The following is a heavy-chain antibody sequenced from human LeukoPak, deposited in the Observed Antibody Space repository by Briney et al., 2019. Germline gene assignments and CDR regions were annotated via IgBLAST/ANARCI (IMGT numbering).Heavy chain of an antibody. CDR3: ASRGKSPYYDFWSGGPSDY. V-gene: IGHV1-2*06. J-gene: IGHJ4*02. D-gene: IGHD3-3*01. CDR2: INPNNGGT. Sequence: ASVKVSCKASGYTFTGYYIHWVRQAPGQGREWMGRINPNNGGTNYAQKFQGRVTMTRETPISTGYMEQSRLRSDDTAVYYCASRGKSPYYDFWSGGPSDYWGQGTLVTVSS. CDR1: GYTFTGYY.